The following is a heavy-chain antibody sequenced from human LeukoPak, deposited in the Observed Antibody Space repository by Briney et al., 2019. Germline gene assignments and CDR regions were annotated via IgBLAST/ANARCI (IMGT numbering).Heavy chain of an antibody. V-gene: IGHV1-2*02. CDR2: INPDSGGT. CDR3: ARPRGYSDYDLDY. Sequence: GASVKVSCKASGYAFTGYYMHWVRQAPGQGLEWMGWINPDSGGTNYAQKFQGRVTMTRDTSISTAYMELSRLRSDDTAVYYCARPRGYSDYDLDYWGQGTLVTVSS. J-gene: IGHJ4*02. D-gene: IGHD5-12*01. CDR1: GYAFTGYY.